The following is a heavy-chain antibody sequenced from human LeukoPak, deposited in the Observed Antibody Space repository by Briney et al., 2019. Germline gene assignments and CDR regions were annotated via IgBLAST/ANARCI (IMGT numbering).Heavy chain of an antibody. V-gene: IGHV4-34*01. CDR2: INHSGST. J-gene: IGHJ1*01. CDR1: GVSSSGSY. Sequence: SETLSLTCAVYGVSSSGSYGSWIPHPPGKGLEWIGEINHSGSTNYNPSLKSRVTISVDTSKNQFSLKLSSVTAADTAVYYCATNSPPQHWGQGTLVTVSS. D-gene: IGHD4-23*01. CDR3: ATNSPPQH.